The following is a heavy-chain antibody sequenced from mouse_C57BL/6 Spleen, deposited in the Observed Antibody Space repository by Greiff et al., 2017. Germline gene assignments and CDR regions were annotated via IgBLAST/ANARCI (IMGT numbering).Heavy chain of an antibody. CDR2: ISDGGSYT. V-gene: IGHV5-4*01. Sequence: EVKLVESGGGLVKPGGSLKLSCAASGFTFSSYAMSWVRQTPEKRLEWVATISDGGSYTYYPDNVKGRFTISRDNAKNNLYLQMSHLKSEDTAMYYCARDHYGSSYEEGYAMDYWGQGTSVTVSS. D-gene: IGHD1-1*01. CDR1: GFTFSSYA. CDR3: ARDHYGSSYEEGYAMDY. J-gene: IGHJ4*01.